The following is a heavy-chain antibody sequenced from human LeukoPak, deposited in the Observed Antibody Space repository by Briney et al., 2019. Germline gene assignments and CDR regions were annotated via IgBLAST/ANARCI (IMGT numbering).Heavy chain of an antibody. D-gene: IGHD3-9*01. J-gene: IGHJ4*02. Sequence: GGSLRLSCAASGFTFSSYAMSWVRQAPGKGLEWVSAISGSGGSTYYADSVKGRFTISRDNSKNTLYLQMNSLRAEDTAVYHCAKELRYFDWLFPLGYWGQGTLVTVSS. CDR1: GFTFSSYA. V-gene: IGHV3-23*01. CDR3: AKELRYFDWLFPLGY. CDR2: ISGSGGST.